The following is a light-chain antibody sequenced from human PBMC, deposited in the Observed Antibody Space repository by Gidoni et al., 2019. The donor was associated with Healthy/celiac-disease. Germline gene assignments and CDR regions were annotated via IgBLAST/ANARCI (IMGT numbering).Light chain of an antibody. V-gene: IGLV2-14*03. CDR2: DVT. Sequence: QSALTQPASVSGSPGQSITISCTGTSSDVEAYNHVSWYQQHPGKAPKLMIYDVTNRPSGVSNRFSGSKSGNTASLTISGLQAEDEADYYCTSYTSSSTLIFGGGTKVTVL. CDR1: SSDVEAYNH. CDR3: TSYTSSSTLI. J-gene: IGLJ2*01.